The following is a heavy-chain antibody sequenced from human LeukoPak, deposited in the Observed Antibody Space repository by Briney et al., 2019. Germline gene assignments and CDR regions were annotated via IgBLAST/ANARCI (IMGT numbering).Heavy chain of an antibody. J-gene: IGHJ5*02. Sequence: PGGSLRLSCVASGFTFRSYAMHWVRQAPGKGLEWVAYIRYKGSNKNYAESVKGRFSVSRDDSKNTVYLQMNSLRPEDTAVYHCAKGFVFHGSGSPESWFDPWGQGTLVILSS. D-gene: IGHD3-10*01. CDR1: GFTFRSYA. CDR3: AKGFVFHGSGSPESWFDP. V-gene: IGHV3-30*02. CDR2: IRYKGSNK.